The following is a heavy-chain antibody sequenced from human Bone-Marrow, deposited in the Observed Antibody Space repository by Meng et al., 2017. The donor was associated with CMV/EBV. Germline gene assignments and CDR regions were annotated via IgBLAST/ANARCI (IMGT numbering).Heavy chain of an antibody. CDR2: IRYDGSNK. CDR1: GFTFSSYG. Sequence: GESLKISCAASGFTFSSYGMHWVRQAPGKGLEWVAFIRYDGSNKYYADSVKGRFTISRDNSKNPLYLQMNSLKAEDTAVYYCAKIDCSSTRCLFDPWGQGTLVTVSS. CDR3: AKIDCSSTRCLFDP. D-gene: IGHD2-2*01. J-gene: IGHJ5*02. V-gene: IGHV3-30*02.